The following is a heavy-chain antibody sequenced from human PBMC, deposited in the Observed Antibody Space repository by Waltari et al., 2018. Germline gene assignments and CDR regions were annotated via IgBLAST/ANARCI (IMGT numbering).Heavy chain of an antibody. CDR1: GFTFSSYA. CDR3: ARVMVRGVITYYGMDV. Sequence: EVQLVESGGGLVQPGGSLRLSCAASGFTFSSYAMHWVRQAAGKGLEYVSAISSNGGSTYYANSVKGRFTVSRDNSKSTLYLQMGILRAEDMAVYYCARVMVRGVITYYGMDVWGQGTTVTVSS. V-gene: IGHV3-64*01. J-gene: IGHJ6*02. D-gene: IGHD3-10*01. CDR2: ISSNGGST.